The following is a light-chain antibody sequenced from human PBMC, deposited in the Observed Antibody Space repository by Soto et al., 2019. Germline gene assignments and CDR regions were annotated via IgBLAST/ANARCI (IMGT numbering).Light chain of an antibody. CDR1: QSVGTY. Sequence: VLTQSRTTLSLSPGQRGTLSCRASQSVGTYLAWYQQKPGQAPGLLFYGASARATGVPARFGGSASGTDFTLTISSLRSDAVAVYCCQQSSNWPPTFGQGPKVDI. V-gene: IGKV3-15*01. J-gene: IGKJ1*01. CDR2: GAS. CDR3: QQSSNWPPT.